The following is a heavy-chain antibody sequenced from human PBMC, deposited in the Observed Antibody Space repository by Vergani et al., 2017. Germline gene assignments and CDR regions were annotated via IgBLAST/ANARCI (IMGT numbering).Heavy chain of an antibody. V-gene: IGHV3-23*04. CDR1: GFTVSSNY. CDR3: AKVGGERWLQFWYYYGMDV. CDR2: ISGSGGST. J-gene: IGHJ6*02. Sequence: EVQLVESGGGLIQPGGSLRLSCAASGFTVSSNYMSWVRQAPGKGLEWVSAISGSGGSTYYADSVKGRFTISRDNSKNTLYLQMNSLRAEDTAVYYCAKVGGERWLQFWYYYGMDVWGQGTTVTVSS. D-gene: IGHD5-24*01.